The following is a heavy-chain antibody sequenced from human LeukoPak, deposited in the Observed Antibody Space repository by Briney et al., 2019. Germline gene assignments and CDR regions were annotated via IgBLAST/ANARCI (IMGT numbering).Heavy chain of an antibody. CDR3: AREPLDYYSYGMDV. J-gene: IGHJ6*02. CDR1: GFTFSSYA. CDR2: ISYDGSNK. V-gene: IGHV3-30-3*01. Sequence: GRSLRLSCAASGFTFSSYAMHGVCQAAGKGLEWVAVISYDGSNKYYADSVKGRFTISRDNSKNTLYLQMNSLRAEAPAVYYCAREPLDYYSYGMDVWGPGNPVTVSS.